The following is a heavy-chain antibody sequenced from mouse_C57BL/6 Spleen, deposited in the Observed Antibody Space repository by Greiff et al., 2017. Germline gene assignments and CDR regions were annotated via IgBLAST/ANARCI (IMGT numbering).Heavy chain of an antibody. CDR1: GYTFTSYW. V-gene: IGHV1-69*01. Sequence: VQLQQSGAELVMPGASVKLSCKASGYTFTSYWMHWVKQRPGQGLEWIGEIDPSDSYTNYNQKFKGKSTLTVDKSSSTAYMQLSSLTSEDSAVYFCARDYSNYRYFDVWGTGTTLTVSS. CDR2: IDPSDSYT. CDR3: ARDYSNYRYFDV. D-gene: IGHD2-5*01. J-gene: IGHJ1*03.